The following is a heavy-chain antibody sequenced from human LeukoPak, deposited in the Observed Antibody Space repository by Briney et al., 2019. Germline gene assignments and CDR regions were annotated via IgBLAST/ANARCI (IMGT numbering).Heavy chain of an antibody. V-gene: IGHV4-34*01. CDR3: AATNYFYGSGSFHKRDS. D-gene: IGHD3-10*01. CDR1: GDSFDNYY. Sequence: PSEALSLTCGVYGDSFDNYYWNWIRQFPEKRLEWIGEVDHSGRTTYSPSLQGRVIISVDTSKSQFSLKLNSVTAADTAVYFCAATNYFYGSGSFHKRDSWGQGTLVTVSS. CDR2: VDHSGRT. J-gene: IGHJ4*02.